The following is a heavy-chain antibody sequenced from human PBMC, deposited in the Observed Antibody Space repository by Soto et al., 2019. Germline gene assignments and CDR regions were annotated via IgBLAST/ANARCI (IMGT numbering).Heavy chain of an antibody. D-gene: IGHD5-12*01. CDR2: IGPESGAT. CDR1: GYTFTGHY. V-gene: IGHV1-2*02. CDR3: GRGRSGQIVVFY. J-gene: IGHJ4*02. Sequence: ASVKVSCNASGYTFTGHYIHWVRQAPEQGPEWMGEIGPESGATRYAQKFQGRVTMTRDMSITTVYSELNNLSPDDTAVYYCGRGRSGQIVVFYWGQGTPVHRLL.